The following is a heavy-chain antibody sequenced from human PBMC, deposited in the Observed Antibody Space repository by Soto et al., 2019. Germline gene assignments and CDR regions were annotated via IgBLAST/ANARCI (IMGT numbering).Heavy chain of an antibody. CDR2: IKQDGSEK. CDR3: ARASPTIMVRGEAPLDV. V-gene: IGHV3-7*04. J-gene: IGHJ6*04. D-gene: IGHD3-10*01. CDR1: GFTFSSYW. Sequence: GGSLRLSCAASGFTFSSYWMSWVRQAPGKGLEWVANIKQDGSEKYYVDSVKGRFTISRDNAKNSLYLQMNSLRAEDTAVYYCARASPTIMVRGEAPLDVWGKGTTVTVSS.